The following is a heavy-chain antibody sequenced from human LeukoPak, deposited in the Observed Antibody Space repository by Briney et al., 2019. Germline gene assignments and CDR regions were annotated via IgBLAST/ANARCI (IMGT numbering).Heavy chain of an antibody. D-gene: IGHD3-22*01. CDR1: GFTVSSNY. Sequence: GGSLRLSCAASGFTVSSNYMTWVRRAPGKGLEWVSVIYSNNTTFYADSVKGRFTISRDKSKNTLYLQMNSLRAEDTAVYYCAKGITVMMVAPGYWGQGTLVTVSS. CDR3: AKGITVMMVAPGY. CDR2: IYSNNTT. V-gene: IGHV3-53*01. J-gene: IGHJ4*02.